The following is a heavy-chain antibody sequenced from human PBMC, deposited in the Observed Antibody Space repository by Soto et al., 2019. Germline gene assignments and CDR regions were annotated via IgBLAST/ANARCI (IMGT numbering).Heavy chain of an antibody. CDR3: AREGGFNIQDDYYYYGFDV. Sequence: QVHLVESGGGVVQPGRSLRLSCAATGFAFRTYGMHWVRRAPGKGLEWLAVISYDAFNKNHEDSVQGRFTISRDNSKSPLSLQMDSLRVEDTAVYYCAREGGFNIQDDYYYYGFDVWGQGTPVTVSS. CDR1: GFAFRTYG. V-gene: IGHV3-30*19. J-gene: IGHJ6*02. CDR2: ISYDAFNK. D-gene: IGHD3-10*01.